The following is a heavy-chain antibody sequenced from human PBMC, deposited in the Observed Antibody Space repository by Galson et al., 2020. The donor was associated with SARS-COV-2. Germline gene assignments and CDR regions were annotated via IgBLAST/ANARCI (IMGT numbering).Heavy chain of an antibody. D-gene: IGHD2-15*01. J-gene: IGHJ3*02. CDR2: IYSGGST. CDR1: GFTVSSNY. V-gene: IGHV3-66*02. CDR3: ARDCSGGSCYSKDAFDI. Sequence: GESLKISCAASGFTVSSNYMSWVRQAPGKGLEWVSVIYSGGSTYYADSVKGRFTISRDNSKNTLYLQMNSLRAEDTAVYYCARDCSGGSCYSKDAFDIWGQGTMVTVSS.